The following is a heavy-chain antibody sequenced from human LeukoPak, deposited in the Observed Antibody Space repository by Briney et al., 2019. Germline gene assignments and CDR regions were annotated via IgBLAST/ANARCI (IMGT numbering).Heavy chain of an antibody. J-gene: IGHJ4*02. D-gene: IGHD1-26*01. CDR1: GGSISSYY. CDR2: VYSSGNT. CDR3: ATTSGISGSYSLDY. V-gene: IGHV4-4*07. Sequence: PSETLSLTCTVSGGSISSYYWTRIRQPAGKGLEWIGRVYSSGNTNYNPSLKSRVTMSLDTSKKQFSLKVTSMTAADTAVYYCATTSGISGSYSLDYWGQGILVTVSS.